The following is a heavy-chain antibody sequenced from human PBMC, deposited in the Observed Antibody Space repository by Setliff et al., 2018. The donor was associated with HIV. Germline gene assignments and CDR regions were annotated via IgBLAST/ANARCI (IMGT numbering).Heavy chain of an antibody. J-gene: IGHJ4*02. V-gene: IGHV1-69*06. CDR1: GGTSKTFA. CDR2: IIPMFGTS. Sequence: ASVKVSCKSSGGTSKTFALNWVRQAPGQGLEWMGRIIPMFGTSNYAQTFQSRITIVADKLTSTAYMELSSLRSDDTAIYYCARDRGWELSHPPFFDYWGQGTLVTVSS. D-gene: IGHD1-7*01. CDR3: ARDRGWELSHPPFFDY.